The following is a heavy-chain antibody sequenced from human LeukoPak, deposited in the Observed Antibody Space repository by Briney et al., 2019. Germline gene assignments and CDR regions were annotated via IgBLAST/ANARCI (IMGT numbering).Heavy chain of an antibody. CDR2: INPNSGGT. V-gene: IGHV1-2*02. D-gene: IGHD3-9*01. Sequence: ASVKVSCTASGYTFTGYYMHWVRQAPGQGLEWMGWINPNSGGTNYAQKFQGRVTMTRDTSISTAYMELSRLRSDDTAAYYCARGALRYFDWSGDYWGQGTLVTVSS. CDR3: ARGALRYFDWSGDY. J-gene: IGHJ4*02. CDR1: GYTFTGYY.